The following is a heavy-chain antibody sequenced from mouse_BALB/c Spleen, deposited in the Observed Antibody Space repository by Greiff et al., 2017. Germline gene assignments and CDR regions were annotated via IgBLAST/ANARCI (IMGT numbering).Heavy chain of an antibody. CDR3: ARSGTTVVDY. J-gene: IGHJ2*01. CDR1: GFTFSSFG. Sequence: EVQLVESGGGLVQPGGSRKLSCAASGFTFSSFGMHWVRQAPEKGLEWVAYISSGSSTIYYADTVKGRFTISRDNPKNTLFLQMTNLRSEDTAMYYYARSGTTVVDYWGQGTTLTVSS. V-gene: IGHV5-17*02. D-gene: IGHD1-1*01. CDR2: ISSGSSTI.